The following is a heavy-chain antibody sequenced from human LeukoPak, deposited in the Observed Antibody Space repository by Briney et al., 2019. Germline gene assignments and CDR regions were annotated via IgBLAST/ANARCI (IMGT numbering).Heavy chain of an antibody. J-gene: IGHJ3*01. CDR2: INYSGGST. Sequence: GGSLRLSCAASGFTFSSYAMSWLRQAPGKGLEWVSSINYSGGSTYYAASVKGRFTMSRDNSKNTLYLQMNSLRADDTAIYYCAKGRYSSGWFNDAFDVWGQGTMVTVSS. CDR3: AKGRYSSGWFNDAFDV. CDR1: GFTFSSYA. D-gene: IGHD6-19*01. V-gene: IGHV3-23*01.